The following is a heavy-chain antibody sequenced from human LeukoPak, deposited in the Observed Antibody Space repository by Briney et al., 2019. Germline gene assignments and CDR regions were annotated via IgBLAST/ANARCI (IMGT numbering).Heavy chain of an antibody. D-gene: IGHD4-11*01. CDR2: INPNSGGT. Sequence: ASVKVSCKASGYTFTGYYMHWVRQAPGQGLEWMGWINPNSGGTNYAQKFQGRVTMTRDTSISTAYMELSRLRSDDTAVYYCARIYSKYVGKYFQHWGQGALVTVSS. V-gene: IGHV1-2*02. J-gene: IGHJ1*01. CDR1: GYTFTGYY. CDR3: ARIYSKYVGKYFQH.